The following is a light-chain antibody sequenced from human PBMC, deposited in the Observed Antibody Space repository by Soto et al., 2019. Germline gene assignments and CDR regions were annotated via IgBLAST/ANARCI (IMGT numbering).Light chain of an antibody. CDR2: EVS. CDR3: SSYPSRSTLDDV. CDR1: SSDVGGYNY. J-gene: IGLJ1*01. Sequence: QSALTQPASVSGSPGQSSTISGTGTSSDVGGYNYVSWYQQHPGKAPKLMIYEVSNRPSGVSNRFSGSKSGNTASLTISGLQAEDEADYYCSSYPSRSTLDDVFGSGTKVTVL. V-gene: IGLV2-14*01.